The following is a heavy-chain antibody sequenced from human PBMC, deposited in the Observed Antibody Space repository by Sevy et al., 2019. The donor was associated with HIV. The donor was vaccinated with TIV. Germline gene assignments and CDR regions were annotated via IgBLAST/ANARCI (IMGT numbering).Heavy chain of an antibody. CDR2: ISDDGSNK. Sequence: GGSLRLSCAASGFTFSSYDMHWVRQAPGKGLEWVAVISDDGSNKYYADSVKGRFTISRDNSKNTLYLQMNSLRAEDTAVYYCAKGDFTSYWGQGSLVTVSS. CDR3: AKGDFTSY. V-gene: IGHV3-30*18. CDR1: GFTFSSYD. D-gene: IGHD2-2*01. J-gene: IGHJ4*02.